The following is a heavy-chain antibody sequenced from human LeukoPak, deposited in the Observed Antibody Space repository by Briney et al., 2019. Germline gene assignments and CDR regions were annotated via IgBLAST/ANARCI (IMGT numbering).Heavy chain of an antibody. D-gene: IGHD3-10*01. CDR1: GGTFSSYA. CDR3: ARSEMVRGVINWFDP. CDR2: IIPIFGTA. J-gene: IGHJ5*02. V-gene: IGHV1-69*05. Sequence: SVKVSCKASGGTFSSYAISWVRQAPGQGLEWMGGIIPIFGTANYAQKFQGRVTITTDESTSTAYMELSSLRSEDTAVYYCARSEMVRGVINWFDPWGQGTLVTVSS.